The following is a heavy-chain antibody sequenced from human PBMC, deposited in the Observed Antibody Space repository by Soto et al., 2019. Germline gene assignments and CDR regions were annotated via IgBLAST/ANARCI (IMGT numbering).Heavy chain of an antibody. CDR3: ARPNCSSTSCYTWGNDYYGMDV. CDR1: GFTFSSYS. V-gene: IGHV3-48*02. D-gene: IGHD2-2*02. Sequence: EVQLVESGGGLVQPGGSLRLSCAASGFTFSSYSMNWVRQAPGKGLEWVSYISSSSSTIYYADSVKGRFTISRDNAQNSLYLQMNSLRDEDTAVYYCARPNCSSTSCYTWGNDYYGMDVWGQGTTVTVSS. J-gene: IGHJ6*02. CDR2: ISSSSSTI.